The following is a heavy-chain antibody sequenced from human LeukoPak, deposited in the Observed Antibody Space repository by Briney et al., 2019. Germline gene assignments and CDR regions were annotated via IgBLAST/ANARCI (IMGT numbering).Heavy chain of an antibody. J-gene: IGHJ6*03. CDR1: GYSISSGYY. CDR3: ARVQYSSSSGYGYYYYSYMDV. Sequence: SETLPLTCAVSGYSISSGYYWGWIRQPPGKGLEWIGSIYHSGSTYYNPSLKSRVTISVDTSKNQFSLKLSSVTAADTAVYYCARVQYSSSSGYGYYYYSYMDVWGKGTTVTVSS. D-gene: IGHD6-6*01. CDR2: IYHSGST. V-gene: IGHV4-38-2*01.